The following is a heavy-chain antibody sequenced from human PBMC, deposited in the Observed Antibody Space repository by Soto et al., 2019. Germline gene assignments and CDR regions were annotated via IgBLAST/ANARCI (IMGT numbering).Heavy chain of an antibody. CDR2: INNDGSSS. CDR3: ARDANIVATTEFDY. V-gene: IGHV3-74*01. J-gene: IGHJ4*02. CDR1: GFTFSSYW. D-gene: IGHD5-12*01. Sequence: GGSLRLSCAASGFTFSSYWMHWVRQAPGKGLTWVSHINNDGSSSTYADSVKGRFTISRDNAKNTLYLQMNSLRAEDTAIYYCARDANIVATTEFDYWGQGILVTVSS.